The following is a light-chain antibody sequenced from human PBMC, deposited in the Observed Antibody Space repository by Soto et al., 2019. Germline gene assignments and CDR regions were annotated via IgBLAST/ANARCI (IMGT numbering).Light chain of an antibody. Sequence: DIQMTQSPSSLSASVGDRVTITCRASQGIRSELGWYQQKPGKAPKRLIYAASSLQSGVPSRFSGSGSGTEFTLTISSLQPEDFATYYCLQHNSYPPWTFGQGTKVDIK. V-gene: IGKV1-17*01. CDR2: AAS. J-gene: IGKJ1*01. CDR1: QGIRSE. CDR3: LQHNSYPPWT.